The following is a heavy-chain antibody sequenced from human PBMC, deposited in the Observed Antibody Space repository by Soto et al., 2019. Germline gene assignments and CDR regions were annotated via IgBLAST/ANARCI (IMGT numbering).Heavy chain of an antibody. CDR1: GYTFTSYA. Sequence: QVQLVQSGAEVKKPGASVKVSCKASGYTFTSYAMHWVRQAPGQRLEWMGWINAGNGNTKYSQKFQGRVTITRDTSASTAYMELSSLRSEDTAVYYWARALEWLRFGAFDIWGQGTMVTVSS. CDR3: ARALEWLRFGAFDI. V-gene: IGHV1-3*01. D-gene: IGHD5-12*01. J-gene: IGHJ3*02. CDR2: INAGNGNT.